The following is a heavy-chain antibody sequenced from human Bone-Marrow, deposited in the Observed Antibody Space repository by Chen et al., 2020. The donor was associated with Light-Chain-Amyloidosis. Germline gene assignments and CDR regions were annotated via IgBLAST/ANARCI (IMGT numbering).Heavy chain of an antibody. CDR2: ISYDGSNK. Sequence: GFTFSSYAMHWVRQAPGKGLEWVAVISYDGSNKYYADSVKGRFTISRDNSKNTLYLQMNSLRAEDTAVYYCARGGYYYDSSGYQPPGFSWGYYSSYGMDVWVQGTTVTVSS. CDR1: GFTFSSYA. J-gene: IGHJ6*02. D-gene: IGHD3-22*01. CDR3: ARGGYYYDSSGYQPPGFSWGYYSSYGMDV. V-gene: IGHV3-30-3*01.